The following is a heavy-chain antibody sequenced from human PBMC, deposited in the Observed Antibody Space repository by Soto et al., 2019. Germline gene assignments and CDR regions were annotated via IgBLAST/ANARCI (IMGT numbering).Heavy chain of an antibody. Sequence: PGESLKISSKGSGYSFTSYWVSWVLQMTGKDLEWMGRIDPSDSYTNYSPSFQGHVTISADKSISTAYLQGSSLKASDTAMYYCARLEYSSSSSYYYYGMDVWGQGTTDTVSS. J-gene: IGHJ6*02. CDR3: ARLEYSSSSSYYYYGMDV. CDR2: IDPSDSYT. CDR1: GYSFTSYW. D-gene: IGHD6-6*01. V-gene: IGHV5-10-1*01.